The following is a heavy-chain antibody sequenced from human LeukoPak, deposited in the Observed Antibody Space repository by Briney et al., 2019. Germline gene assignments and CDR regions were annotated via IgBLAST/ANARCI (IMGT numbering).Heavy chain of an antibody. V-gene: IGHV3-53*01. D-gene: IGHD3-10*01. CDR1: GITVNTNY. CDR2: IYSGGAT. J-gene: IGHJ4*02. CDR3: AKDSYRDTGY. Sequence: GGSLRLSCAASGITVNTNYMSWVRQAPGKGLEWVSIIYSGGATFYADSVKGRFTISRDNSKNTLYLQMNSLRAEDTAVYYCAKDSYRDTGYWGQGTLVTVSS.